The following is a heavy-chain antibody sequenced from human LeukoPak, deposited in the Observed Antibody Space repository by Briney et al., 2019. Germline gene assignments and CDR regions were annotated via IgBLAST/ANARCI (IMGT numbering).Heavy chain of an antibody. Sequence: PGGSLRLSCAASGFTFSTYSMKWVRQAPGNGLEWVSSIPSSSSDIYYADSVKGRFTISSNNGENSLYLQLNSLRAEDTAVYYCARGAGYFYASNTIDYWGQGTLVTVSS. J-gene: IGHJ4*02. D-gene: IGHD2/OR15-2a*01. CDR2: IPSSSSDI. V-gene: IGHV3-21*01. CDR3: ARGAGYFYASNTIDY. CDR1: GFTFSTYS.